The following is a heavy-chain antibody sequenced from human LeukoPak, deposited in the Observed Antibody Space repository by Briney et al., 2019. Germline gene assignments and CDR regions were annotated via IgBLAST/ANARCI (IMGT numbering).Heavy chain of an antibody. J-gene: IGHJ4*02. CDR1: GFTFGSYA. V-gene: IGHV3-23*01. Sequence: GGSLRLSCAASGFTFGSYAMYWVRQAPGKGLEWVSGISGSGGSTFYADSVKGRFTISRDNSKNTLYLQMNSLRAEDTAVYYCARTRVYTTTFDYFDYWGQGTLVTVSS. CDR3: ARTRVYTTTFDYFDY. D-gene: IGHD4-11*01. CDR2: ISGSGGST.